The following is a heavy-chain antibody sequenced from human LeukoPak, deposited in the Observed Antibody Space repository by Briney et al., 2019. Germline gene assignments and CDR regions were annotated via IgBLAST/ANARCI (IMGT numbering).Heavy chain of an antibody. CDR3: ARRHGRCSDGSCYYPDY. D-gene: IGHD2-15*01. CDR1: VYTFTSYD. J-gene: IGHJ4*02. Sequence: ASVKVSCKASVYTFTSYDINWVRQATGQGLEWMGWMNPNSGNTGYAQKFQGRVTMTRNSSITTAYMELSSLRSEDTAVYYCARRHGRCSDGSCYYPDYWDQGTLVTVSS. CDR2: MNPNSGNT. V-gene: IGHV1-8*01.